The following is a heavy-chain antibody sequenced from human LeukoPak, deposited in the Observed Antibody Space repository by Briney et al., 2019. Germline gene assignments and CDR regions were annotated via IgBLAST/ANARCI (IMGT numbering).Heavy chain of an antibody. V-gene: IGHV3-53*01. CDR3: ARPGYSSGWYYYFDY. Sequence: PGGSLRLSCAASGFTVRSNYMSCVRQAPGKGLEWVSVIYSGGSTYYADSVKGRFTITRDNAKNTLYLQMNSLRAEDTAVYYCARPGYSSGWYYYFDYWGQGTLVTVSS. CDR2: IYSGGST. CDR1: GFTVRSNY. J-gene: IGHJ4*02. D-gene: IGHD6-19*01.